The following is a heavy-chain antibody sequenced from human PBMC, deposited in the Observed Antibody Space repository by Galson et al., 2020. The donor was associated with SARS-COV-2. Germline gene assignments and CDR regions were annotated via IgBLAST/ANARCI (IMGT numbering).Heavy chain of an antibody. CDR3: ARGGEWELPYYFDY. CDR2: ISSDGSNS. D-gene: IGHD1-26*01. CDR1: GLTFSNYG. J-gene: IGHJ4*02. Sequence: GGSLRLSCAASGLTFSNYGMHWVRQAPGKGPEWVAVISSDGSNSFYADSLKGRFTISRDNSKSTLYLQMNSLRAEDTAVYYCARGGEWELPYYFDYWGQGTLVTVSS. V-gene: IGHV3-30*19.